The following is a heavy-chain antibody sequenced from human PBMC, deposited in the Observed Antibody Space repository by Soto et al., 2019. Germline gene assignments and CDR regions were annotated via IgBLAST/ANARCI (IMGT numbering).Heavy chain of an antibody. CDR1: GFTFSSYG. CDR2: VWLGGSNK. V-gene: IGHV3-33*01. J-gene: IGHJ6*02. D-gene: IGHD4-17*01. Sequence: QVQLVESGGGVIQPGRSLRLSCAASGFTFSSYGMHWVHQAPGKGLEWVAVVWLGGSNKYYADSVRGRFTISRDDSTYTLCLQMNSLRAEDTAVYYCGRALDRKTVTRGGMDVWGQGTRVIVSS. CDR3: GRALDRKTVTRGGMDV.